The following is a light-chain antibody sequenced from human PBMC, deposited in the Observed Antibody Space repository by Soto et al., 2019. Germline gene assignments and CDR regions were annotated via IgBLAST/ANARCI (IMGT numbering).Light chain of an antibody. V-gene: IGLV1-40*01. CDR3: QSFDNSLNVVL. J-gene: IGLJ2*01. Sequence: QSVLTQPPSVSGAPGQRVSISCSGSSSNIGAGYDVHRYQQLPGTAPKLLIYGNSNRPEGVTDRFSGSTSGASASLAITGVQAEDEADYYCQSFDNSLNVVLFGGGTKLTVL. CDR2: GNS. CDR1: SSNIGAGYD.